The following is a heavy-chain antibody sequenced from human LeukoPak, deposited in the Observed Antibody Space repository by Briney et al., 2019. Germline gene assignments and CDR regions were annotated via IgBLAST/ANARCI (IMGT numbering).Heavy chain of an antibody. D-gene: IGHD2-2*01. V-gene: IGHV4-59*08. J-gene: IGHJ4*02. CDR2: IYYSGST. CDR1: GGSISSYY. Sequence: PSETLSLTCTVSGGSISSYYWSWIRQPPGKGLEWIGYIYYSGSTNYNPSLKSRVTISIDTSKNQFSLKLSSVTAADTAVYYCASSAFRYCSSTSCYVFDYWGQGTLVTVSS. CDR3: ASSAFRYCSSTSCYVFDY.